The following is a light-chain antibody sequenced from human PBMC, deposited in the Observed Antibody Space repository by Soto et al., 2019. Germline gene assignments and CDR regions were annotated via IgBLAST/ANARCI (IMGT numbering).Light chain of an antibody. CDR2: EVS. Sequence: QSALTQPASVSGSPGQSITISCTGTNSDVGGYNYVSWYQQHPGKAPKLMIYEVSHRPSGVSDRFSGSKSGNTASLTISGLQAEDEADYYCSSYTSSSTSVFGTGTKVTVL. CDR3: SSYTSSSTSV. CDR1: NSDVGGYNY. V-gene: IGLV2-14*01. J-gene: IGLJ1*01.